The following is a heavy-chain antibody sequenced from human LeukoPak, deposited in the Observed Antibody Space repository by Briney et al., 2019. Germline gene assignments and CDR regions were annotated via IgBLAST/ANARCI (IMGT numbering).Heavy chain of an antibody. CDR3: ARGTPSSGWYFGPQNYYYYYMDV. CDR1: GGSINRSSYY. V-gene: IGHV4-39*07. CDR2: IYNSGST. J-gene: IGHJ6*03. D-gene: IGHD6-19*01. Sequence: PSETLSLTCTVSGGSINRSSYYWGWIRQPPGKGLEWIGTIYNSGSTYYSPSLKSRVTISVDTSKNQFSLKLSSVTAADTAVYYCARGTPSSGWYFGPQNYYYYYMDVWGKGTTVTVSS.